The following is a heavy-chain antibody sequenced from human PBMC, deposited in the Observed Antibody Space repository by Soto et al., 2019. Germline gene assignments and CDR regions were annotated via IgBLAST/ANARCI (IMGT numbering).Heavy chain of an antibody. Sequence: QPQLVQSGVELKKPGASVRVSCKASGYPFTKFGINWVRQAPGQGLEWMGWISGHSDGTKYGPKFRDRLTIVTDTSSKTAYMELRSLKSDDTAVYYCAKDGGHGARTHICGMDVWGQGTTVTVSS. V-gene: IGHV1-18*01. D-gene: IGHD1-1*01. CDR3: AKDGGHGARTHICGMDV. CDR1: GYPFTKFG. J-gene: IGHJ6*02. CDR2: ISGHSDGT.